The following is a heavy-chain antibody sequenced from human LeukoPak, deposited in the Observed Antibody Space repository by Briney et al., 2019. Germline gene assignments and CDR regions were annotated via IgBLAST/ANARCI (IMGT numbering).Heavy chain of an antibody. V-gene: IGHV3-23*01. D-gene: IGHD2-2*02. CDR1: GFTFSSYA. CDR2: ISTSGGST. CDR3: ANVVVPAAIRGWFDP. J-gene: IGHJ5*02. Sequence: SGGSLRLSCAASGFTFSSYAMSWVRQAPGKGLEWVSGISTSGGSTSYADSVKGRFTISRDNPRNTLYMQMNSLRDEDTAVYYCANVVVPAAIRGWFDPWGQGTLVTVSS.